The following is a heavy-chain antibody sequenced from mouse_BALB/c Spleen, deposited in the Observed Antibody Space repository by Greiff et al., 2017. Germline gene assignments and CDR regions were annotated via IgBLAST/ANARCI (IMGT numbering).Heavy chain of an antibody. J-gene: IGHJ4*01. D-gene: IGHD2-14*01. CDR3: ARFGTYYRYDYAMDY. CDR1: GYTFTDYA. CDR2: ISTYYGDA. Sequence: VQLQQSGAELVRPGVSVKISCKGSGYTFTDYAMHWVKQSHAKSLEWIGVISTYYGDASYNQKFKGKATMTVDKSSSTAYMELARLTSEDSAIYYCARFGTYYRYDYAMDYWGQGTSVTVSS. V-gene: IGHV1S137*01.